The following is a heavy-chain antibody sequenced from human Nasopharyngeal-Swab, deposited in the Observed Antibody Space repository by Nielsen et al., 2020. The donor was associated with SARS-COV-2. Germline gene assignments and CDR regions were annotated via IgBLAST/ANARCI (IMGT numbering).Heavy chain of an antibody. Sequence: SETLSLTCTVSGGSISSYYWSWIRQPPGKGLEWIGYIFHSGSTNYNPSLKSRVTISVDTSKNQFSLRLSSVTAADTAVYYCARGGGITIFGVVIIREFDYWGQGTLVTVSS. CDR2: IFHSGST. V-gene: IGHV4-59*01. CDR3: ARGGGITIFGVVIIREFDY. J-gene: IGHJ4*02. D-gene: IGHD3-3*01. CDR1: GGSISSYY.